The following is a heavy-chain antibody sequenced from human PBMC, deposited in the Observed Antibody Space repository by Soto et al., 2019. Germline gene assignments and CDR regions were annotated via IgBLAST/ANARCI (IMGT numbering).Heavy chain of an antibody. CDR3: ASGGKGRAPPHFDY. V-gene: IGHV3-33*01. D-gene: IGHD3-16*01. CDR1: GFTFSTYG. CDR2: VWYAGGNT. Sequence: QVQLVESGGGVVQPGRSLRLSCAASGFTFSTYGMHWVRQAPGKGLEWVALVWYAGGNTYYADSLKGRFTISRDNSKNTLYLQINSLRAADRAVYSCASGGKGRAPPHFDYWGQGTLVTVSS. J-gene: IGHJ4*02.